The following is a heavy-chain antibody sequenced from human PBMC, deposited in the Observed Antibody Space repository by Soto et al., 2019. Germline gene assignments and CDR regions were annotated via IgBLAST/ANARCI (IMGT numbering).Heavy chain of an antibody. J-gene: IGHJ4*02. Sequence: QVQLVQSGAEVKKPGASVKGSCKASGYTFTSYDINWVRQATGQGLEWMGWMNPNSGNTGYAQKYQGRVTMTRNTSISTAYMELSSLRSEDTAVYYGAREHSSSWRFDYWGQGTLVTVSS. CDR2: MNPNSGNT. D-gene: IGHD6-13*01. CDR1: GYTFTSYD. V-gene: IGHV1-8*01. CDR3: AREHSSSWRFDY.